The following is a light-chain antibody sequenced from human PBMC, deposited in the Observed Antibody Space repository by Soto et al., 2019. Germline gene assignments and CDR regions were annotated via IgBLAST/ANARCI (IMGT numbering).Light chain of an antibody. J-gene: IGLJ1*01. CDR2: EVN. CDR3: TSYAGGNNV. CDR1: SSDVGGYNY. Sequence: QSALTQPPSASGSPGQSVTISYTGTSSDVGGYNYVSWYQQHPGKVPKLMVYEVNKRPSGVPDRFSGSKSGNPASLTVAGLQAEHEADYSSTSYAGGNNVFGTGTKLTVL. V-gene: IGLV2-8*01.